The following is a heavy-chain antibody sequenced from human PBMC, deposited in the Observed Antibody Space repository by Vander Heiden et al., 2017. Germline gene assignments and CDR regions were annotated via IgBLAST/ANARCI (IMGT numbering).Heavy chain of an antibody. CDR2: FDPEDGET. V-gene: IGHV1-24*01. Sequence: QVQLVQSGAGVKKPGASAKVSCKVSGYTLTNLSIHWVRQAPGKGREWMGGFDPEDGETIYAQKYQGRVTMTEDTSTDTAYMELSSLRSEDTAVYYWATVSPIIRIVVVITDAFDIWGQGTMVTVSS. CDR3: ATVSPIIRIVVVITDAFDI. J-gene: IGHJ3*02. CDR1: GYTLTNLS. D-gene: IGHD3-22*01.